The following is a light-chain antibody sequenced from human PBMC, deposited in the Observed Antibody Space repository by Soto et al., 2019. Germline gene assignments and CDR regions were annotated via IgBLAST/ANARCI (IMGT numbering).Light chain of an antibody. J-gene: IGLJ1*01. CDR2: DVS. V-gene: IGLV2-14*01. CDR3: SSYTSSSTYV. CDR1: SSDVGGYNY. Sequence: QSAPTQPASVSWSPGQSITISCTGTSSDVGGYNYVSWYQQHPGKAPKLMIYDVSNRPSGVSNRFSGSKSGNTASLTISGLQAEDEADYYCSSYTSSSTYVFGTGTKVTVL.